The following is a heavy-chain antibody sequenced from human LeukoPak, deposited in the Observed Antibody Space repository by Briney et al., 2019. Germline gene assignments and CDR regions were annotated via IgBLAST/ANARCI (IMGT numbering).Heavy chain of an antibody. CDR1: GFXFSSYA. Sequence: GGSLRLSCAASGFXFSSYAMHWVRQAPGKGLEYVSAISSNGGSTYYANSVKGRFTISRDNSKNTLYLQMGSLRAEDMAVYYCARGTRGFDYWGQGTLVTVSS. J-gene: IGHJ4*02. D-gene: IGHD3-10*01. CDR3: ARGTRGFDY. CDR2: ISSNGGST. V-gene: IGHV3-64*01.